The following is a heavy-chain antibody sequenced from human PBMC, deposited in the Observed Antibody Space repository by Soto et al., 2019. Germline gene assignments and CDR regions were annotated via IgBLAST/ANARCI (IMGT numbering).Heavy chain of an antibody. D-gene: IGHD3-3*01. CDR2: IYYSGST. CDR3: ARLYYDFWSGYWSYFDY. Sequence: SETLSLTCTVSGGSISSSSYYWGWIRQPPGKGLEWIGSIYYSGSTYYNPSLKSRVTISVDTSKNQFSLKLSSVTAADTAVYYCARLYYDFWSGYWSYFDYWGQGTLVT. J-gene: IGHJ4*02. CDR1: GGSISSSSYY. V-gene: IGHV4-39*01.